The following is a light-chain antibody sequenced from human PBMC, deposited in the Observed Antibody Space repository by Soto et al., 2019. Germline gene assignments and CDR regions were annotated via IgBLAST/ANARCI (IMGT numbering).Light chain of an antibody. Sequence: QSVLTQPPSASGTPGQRVTISCSGSSSNIGSNPVNWYQHLPGTAPRLLIYSDIQRPSGVPDRFSGSKSGNSASLAISGLQSEDEADYYCAACDDSLNGYVVFGGGTQLTVL. V-gene: IGLV1-44*01. CDR1: SSNIGSNP. CDR2: SDI. CDR3: AACDDSLNGYVV. J-gene: IGLJ3*02.